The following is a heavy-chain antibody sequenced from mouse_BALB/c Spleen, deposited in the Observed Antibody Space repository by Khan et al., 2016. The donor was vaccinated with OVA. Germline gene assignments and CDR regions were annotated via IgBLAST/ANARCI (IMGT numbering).Heavy chain of an antibody. CDR2: INSDGDYT. J-gene: IGHJ3*01. D-gene: IGHD2-1*01. Sequence: VQLQESGGALVKPGGSLKLSCAASGFTFSTYAMSWVRQTPEKRLEWVATINSDGDYTYYPDSVTGRFTISRDNAKNTLYLQMSSLRSEDTAMYYSTRSHYGNFAYWGQGTLVTVSA. CDR1: GFTFSTYA. V-gene: IGHV5-9-3*01. CDR3: TRSHYGNFAY.